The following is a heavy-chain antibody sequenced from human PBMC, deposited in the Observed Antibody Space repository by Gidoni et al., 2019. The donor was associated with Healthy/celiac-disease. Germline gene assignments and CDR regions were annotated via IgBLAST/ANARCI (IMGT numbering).Heavy chain of an antibody. Sequence: GSEKYYVDSVKGRFTISRDNAKNSLYLQMNSLRAEDTAVYYCAREDYDFWSGYYTGIFDYWGQGTLVTVSS. V-gene: IGHV3-7*01. D-gene: IGHD3-3*01. CDR2: GSEK. J-gene: IGHJ4*02. CDR3: AREDYDFWSGYYTGIFDY.